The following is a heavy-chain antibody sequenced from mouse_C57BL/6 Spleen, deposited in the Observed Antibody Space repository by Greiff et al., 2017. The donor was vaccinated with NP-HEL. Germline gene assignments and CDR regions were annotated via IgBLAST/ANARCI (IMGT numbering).Heavy chain of an antibody. CDR3: ARESFITTVVATSSY. V-gene: IGHV5-4*01. Sequence: EVQVVESGGGLVKPGGSLKLSCAASGFTFSSYAMSWVRQTPEKRLEWVATISDGGSYTYYPDNVKGRFTISRDNAKNNLYLQMSHLKSEDTAMYYCARESFITTVVATSSYWGQGTSVTVSS. D-gene: IGHD1-1*01. J-gene: IGHJ4*01. CDR2: ISDGGSYT. CDR1: GFTFSSYA.